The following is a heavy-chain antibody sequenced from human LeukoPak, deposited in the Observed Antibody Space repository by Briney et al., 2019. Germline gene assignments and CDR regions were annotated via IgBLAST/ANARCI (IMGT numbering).Heavy chain of an antibody. CDR1: GYRFTSYW. Sequence: GESLKISCKGSGYRFTSYWIGWVRQMPGKGLECMGIIYPGDSDTRYSPSFQGQVTVSADKSISTAYLQWSSLKASDTAIYYCARHETGPYFDYWGQGTLVTVSS. D-gene: IGHD1-1*01. CDR2: IYPGDSDT. V-gene: IGHV5-51*01. CDR3: ARHETGPYFDY. J-gene: IGHJ4*02.